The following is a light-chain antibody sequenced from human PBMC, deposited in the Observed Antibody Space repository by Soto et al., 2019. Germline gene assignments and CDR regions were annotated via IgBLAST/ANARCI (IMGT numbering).Light chain of an antibody. J-gene: IGKJ2*01. CDR1: QSVSSTY. V-gene: IGKV3-20*01. CDR2: GAS. Sequence: EIVLTQSPGTLSLSPGERATLSCRASQSVSSTYLAWYQQKPGQAPRLLIYGASSRATRIPDRFSGSGSGTDFTLTISRLEPEDFAVYYCQQYDNSLYTFGQGTKLEIK. CDR3: QQYDNSLYT.